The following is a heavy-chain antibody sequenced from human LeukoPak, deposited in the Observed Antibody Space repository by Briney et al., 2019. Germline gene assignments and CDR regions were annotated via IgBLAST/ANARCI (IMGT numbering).Heavy chain of an antibody. V-gene: IGHV3-7*01. CDR3: AKSGIQAMVKYYFDY. J-gene: IGHJ4*02. D-gene: IGHD5-18*01. CDR2: IKQDGSEK. Sequence: GGSLRLSCAASGFTFSSYWMSWVRQAPGKGLEWVANIKQDGSEKYYVDSVKGRFTISRDNAKNSLYLQMNSLRAEDTAVYYCAKSGIQAMVKYYFDYWGQGTLVTVSS. CDR1: GFTFSSYW.